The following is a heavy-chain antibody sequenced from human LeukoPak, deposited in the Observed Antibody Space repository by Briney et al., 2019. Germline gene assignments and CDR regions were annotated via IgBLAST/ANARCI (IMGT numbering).Heavy chain of an antibody. V-gene: IGHV4-61*02. CDR1: GGSISSGSYY. CDR3: ASTQIKYSGTYFAGY. Sequence: PSETLSLTCTVSGGSISSGSYYWRWLRQLAGKGLEWLGRIYSSGSTNDNPCLKSRVTISVDTSKNQFSLKLSSVTAADTAVYYCASTQIKYSGTYFAGYWGQGTLVTVSS. D-gene: IGHD1-26*01. J-gene: IGHJ4*02. CDR2: IYSSGST.